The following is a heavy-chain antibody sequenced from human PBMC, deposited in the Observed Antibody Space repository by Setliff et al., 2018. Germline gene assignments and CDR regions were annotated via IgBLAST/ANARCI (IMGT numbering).Heavy chain of an antibody. CDR1: GFTVNTNY. CDR2: TYRDGST. J-gene: IGHJ4*02. CDR3: GTNSDSMHYIDF. V-gene: IGHV3-66*01. Sequence: GGSLRLSCAASGFTVNTNYMTWVRQAPGKGLEWVSITYRDGSTYYAESVKGRFTLSRDSTKNTLSLQMNSLRVEDTAFYYCGTNSDSMHYIDFWGQGTLVT. D-gene: IGHD2-8*01.